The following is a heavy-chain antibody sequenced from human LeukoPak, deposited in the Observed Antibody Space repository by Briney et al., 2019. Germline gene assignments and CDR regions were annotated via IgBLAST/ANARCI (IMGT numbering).Heavy chain of an antibody. Sequence: PGGSLRLSCAASGFTFSSYSMSWVRQAPGQGLAWVSVISDSGGHTYYADSVKGRFTISRDNSENTLFLQMSSLRVEDTAIYYCVKDSLRYREGFDPWGQGTLVTVSS. CDR2: ISDSGGHT. D-gene: IGHD1-1*01. J-gene: IGHJ5*02. CDR3: VKDSLRYREGFDP. CDR1: GFTFSSYS. V-gene: IGHV3-23*01.